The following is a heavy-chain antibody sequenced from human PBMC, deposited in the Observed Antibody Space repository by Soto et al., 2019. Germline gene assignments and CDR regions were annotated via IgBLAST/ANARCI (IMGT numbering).Heavy chain of an antibody. CDR2: ISGSGGST. V-gene: IGHV3-23*01. D-gene: IGHD6-13*01. CDR3: AKAHVAADHYYYYYMDV. J-gene: IGHJ6*03. CDR1: GFTFSSYA. Sequence: GGSLRLSCAASGFTFSSYAMSWVRQAPGKGLEWVSAISGSGGSTYYADSVKGRFTISRDNSKNTLYLQMNSLRAEDTAVYYCAKAHVAADHYYYYYMDVWGKGTTVTVSS.